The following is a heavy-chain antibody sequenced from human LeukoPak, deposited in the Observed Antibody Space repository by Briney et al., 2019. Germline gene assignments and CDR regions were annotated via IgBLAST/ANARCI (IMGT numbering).Heavy chain of an antibody. CDR3: AKDSLYCSGGSCRDDAFDI. V-gene: IGHV3-23*01. CDR1: GFTFSSYA. CDR2: ISGSGGST. D-gene: IGHD2-15*01. J-gene: IGHJ3*02. Sequence: GSLRLTCAASGFTFSSYAMSWFRQAPGKGLEWVSAISGSGGSTYYADSVKGRFTISRDNSKNTLYLQMNSLRAEDTAVYYCAKDSLYCSGGSCRDDAFDIWGQGTMVTVSS.